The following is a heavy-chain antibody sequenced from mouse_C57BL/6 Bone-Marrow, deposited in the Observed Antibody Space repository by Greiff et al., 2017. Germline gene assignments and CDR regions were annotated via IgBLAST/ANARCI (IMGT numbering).Heavy chain of an antibody. CDR3: ARERGRYDYDEDYYYAMDY. CDR2: IHPNSGST. V-gene: IGHV1-64*01. CDR1: GYTFTSYW. Sequence: VQLQQPGAELVKPGASVKLSCKASGYTFTSYWMHWVKQRPGQGLEWIGMIHPNSGSTNYNEKFKSKATLTVDKSSSTAYMQLSSLTSEDSAVYYGARERGRYDYDEDYYYAMDYWGQGTSVTVSS. D-gene: IGHD2-4*01. J-gene: IGHJ4*01.